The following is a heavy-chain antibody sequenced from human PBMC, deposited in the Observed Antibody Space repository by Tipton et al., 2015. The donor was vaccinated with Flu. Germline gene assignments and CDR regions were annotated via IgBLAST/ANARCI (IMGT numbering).Heavy chain of an antibody. Sequence: SLRLSCAASGFTLRNYWMTWVRQAPGKGLEWVANIKQDGSERYYVDSVKGRFTISRDNAKNSLFLQMNSLRAEDTAVYYCVRKGFGDYWGQGILVTVSS. CDR1: GFTLRNYW. CDR2: IKQDGSER. V-gene: IGHV3-7*01. CDR3: VRKGFGDY. D-gene: IGHD3-10*01. J-gene: IGHJ4*02.